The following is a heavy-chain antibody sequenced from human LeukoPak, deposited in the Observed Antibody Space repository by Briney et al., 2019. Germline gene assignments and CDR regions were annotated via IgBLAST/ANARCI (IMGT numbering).Heavy chain of an antibody. CDR3: AREFADS. Sequence: GWSLRLSCADSGLTFNIYSMNWVRHAPGKELEWVSSIRSTSSHKYYADSATDRFTEPRDNAKNSLYLQMTSLRAEDNALYYCAREFADSWGQGTLVIVYS. J-gene: IGHJ4*02. CDR2: IRSTSSHK. CDR1: GLTFNIYS. V-gene: IGHV3-21*01.